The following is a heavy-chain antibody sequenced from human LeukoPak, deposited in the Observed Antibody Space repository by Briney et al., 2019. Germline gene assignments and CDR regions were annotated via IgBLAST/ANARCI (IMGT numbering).Heavy chain of an antibody. J-gene: IGHJ3*02. CDR1: GFTFSSYW. V-gene: IGHV3-48*01. CDR2: ISSSGSTI. Sequence: PGGSLRLSCAASGFTFSSYWMSWIRQAPGKGLEWVSYISSSGSTIYYADSVKGRFTISRDNSKNTLYLQMNSLRAEDTAVYYCAKDDVAAADAFDIWGQGTMVTVSS. CDR3: AKDDVAAADAFDI. D-gene: IGHD6-13*01.